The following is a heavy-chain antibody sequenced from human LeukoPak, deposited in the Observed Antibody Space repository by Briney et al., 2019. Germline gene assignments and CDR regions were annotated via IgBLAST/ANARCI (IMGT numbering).Heavy chain of an antibody. D-gene: IGHD6-6*01. CDR3: ARGWGAARN. CDR2: INHSGST. V-gene: IGHV4-34*01. J-gene: IGHJ4*02. Sequence: SETLSLTCAVYGGSFSGYYWSWIRQPPRKGLEWIGEINHSGSTNYNPSLTSRVTISVDTSKNQFSLKLSSVTAADTAVYYCARGWGAARNWSQGTLVTVSS. CDR1: GGSFSGYY.